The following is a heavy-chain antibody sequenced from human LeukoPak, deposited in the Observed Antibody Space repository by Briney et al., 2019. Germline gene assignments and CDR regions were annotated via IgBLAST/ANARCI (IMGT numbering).Heavy chain of an antibody. J-gene: IGHJ4*02. CDR3: ARDSGIYCSSTSCYLL. Sequence: GGSLRLSCAASGFTFSDYYMSWLRQAPGKGLEWVSYISSSGSTIYYADSVKGRFTISRDNAKNSLYLQMNSLRAEDTAVYYCARDSGIYCSSTSCYLLWGQGTLVTVSS. V-gene: IGHV3-11*04. CDR2: ISSSGSTI. D-gene: IGHD2-2*01. CDR1: GFTFSDYY.